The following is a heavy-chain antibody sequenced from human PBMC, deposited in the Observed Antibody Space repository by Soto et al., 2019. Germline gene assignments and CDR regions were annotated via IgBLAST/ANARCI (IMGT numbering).Heavy chain of an antibody. CDR1: GFTFSSYG. D-gene: IGHD2-2*01. CDR2: ISYDGSNK. CDR3: AKGPAIVLVPAALNYYYVMDV. J-gene: IGHJ6*02. Sequence: PGGSLRLSCAASGFTFSSYGMHWVRQAPGKGLEWVAVISYDGSNKYYADSVKGRFTISRDNSKNTLYLQMNSLRAEDTAVYYCAKGPAIVLVPAALNYYYVMDVWGQGTTLIVSS. V-gene: IGHV3-30*18.